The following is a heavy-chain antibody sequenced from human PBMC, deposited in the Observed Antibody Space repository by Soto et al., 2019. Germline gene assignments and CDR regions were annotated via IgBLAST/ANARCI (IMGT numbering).Heavy chain of an antibody. CDR2: ISLDTERV. CDR1: GFTFDDFA. Sequence: EVQIVESGGDLVQPGMSLRLSCVASGFTFDDFAIYWVRQTPGRGLEWVSGISLDTERVAYADSVKGRFTISRDNAKNFVKLQMKSLRPEDTTVYYCAKDKQGGGGLDFDYFDYGMDVWGQGTTVTVSS. D-gene: IGHD3-9*01. V-gene: IGHV3-9*01. CDR3: AKDKQGGGGLDFDYFDYGMDV. J-gene: IGHJ6*02.